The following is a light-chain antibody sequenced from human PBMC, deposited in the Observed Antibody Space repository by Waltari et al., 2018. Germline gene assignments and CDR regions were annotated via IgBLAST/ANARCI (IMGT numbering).Light chain of an antibody. CDR1: QSLTKRY. CDR2: GAS. V-gene: IGKV3-20*01. CDR3: QQYGSSVLYT. Sequence: EVVFTHSPDTLSLSPGERATLSCRASQSLTKRYLAWYQQKPGRAPRLLIYGASSRAAGIPDRFSGSGSGTDFTLTISRLEPEDFAVYYCQQYGSSVLYTFGQGTKLEIK. J-gene: IGKJ2*01.